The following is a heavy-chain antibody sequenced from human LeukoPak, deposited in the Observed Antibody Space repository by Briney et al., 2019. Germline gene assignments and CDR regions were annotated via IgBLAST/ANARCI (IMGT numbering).Heavy chain of an antibody. CDR1: GYTFTSYY. V-gene: IGHV1-46*01. CDR3: ARSAEMATIRNAFDM. CDR2: INPSGGST. J-gene: IGHJ3*02. Sequence: GASVKVSCKASGYTFTSYYMHWVRQAPGQGLEGMGIINPSGGSTSYAQKFQGRVTITADKSTSTAYMELSSLRSEDTAMYYCARSAEMATIRNAFDMWGQGTMVTVSS. D-gene: IGHD5-24*01.